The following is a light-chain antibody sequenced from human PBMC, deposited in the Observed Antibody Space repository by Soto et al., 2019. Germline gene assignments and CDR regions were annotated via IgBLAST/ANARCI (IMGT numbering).Light chain of an antibody. V-gene: IGLV2-11*02. J-gene: IGLJ1*01. Sequence: QSVLTQPRSVSGSPGQSVPISCSGTSNNVGGYTSVSWYQQHPGKAPKLIIYDVSKRPSGVPDRFSGSKSGNTASLTISGLQAEDEADYYCCSYGGSYTYVFGSGTKLTVL. CDR1: SNNVGGYTS. CDR2: DVS. CDR3: CSYGGSYTYV.